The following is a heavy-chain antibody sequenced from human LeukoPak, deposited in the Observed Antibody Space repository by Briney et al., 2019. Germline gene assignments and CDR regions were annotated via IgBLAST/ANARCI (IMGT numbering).Heavy chain of an antibody. CDR3: ARELVSLGTGYFDL. D-gene: IGHD7-27*01. Sequence: PGGSLRLSCEASGFTFRTYCMSWVRQAPGKGLEWVSGITGSSTWTYYADSVRGRFTISRDNSKNTLHLQMNNLTADDTAIYYCARELVSLGTGYFDLWGRGTLVTVSS. CDR2: ITGSSTWT. CDR1: GFTFRTYC. V-gene: IGHV3-23*01. J-gene: IGHJ2*01.